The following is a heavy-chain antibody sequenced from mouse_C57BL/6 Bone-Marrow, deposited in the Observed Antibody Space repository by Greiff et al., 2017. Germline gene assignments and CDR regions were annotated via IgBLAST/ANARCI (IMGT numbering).Heavy chain of an antibody. Sequence: VQLQQPGAELVRPGSSVKLSCKASGYTFTSYWMHWVKQRPIQGLEWIGNIDPSDSETHYNQKFKDKATLTVDNSSSTAYMQLSSLTSEDSAVYYWASGIYYYGSNSLDYWGQGTTLTVSS. CDR2: IDPSDSET. D-gene: IGHD1-1*01. CDR1: GYTFTSYW. CDR3: ASGIYYYGSNSLDY. V-gene: IGHV1-52*01. J-gene: IGHJ2*01.